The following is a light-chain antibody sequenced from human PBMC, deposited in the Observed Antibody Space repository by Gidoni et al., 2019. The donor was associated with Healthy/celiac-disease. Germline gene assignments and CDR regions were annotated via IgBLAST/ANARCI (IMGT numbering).Light chain of an antibody. CDR3: QQYNSYSPT. CDR2: QAS. CDR1: QRISSW. J-gene: IGKJ1*01. V-gene: IGKV1-5*03. Sequence: DIQMTQSPSTLSASVGDRVTITCRASQRISSWLAWYQQKPGKAPKLLIYQASSLESGFPSRFSGSGSGTEFTLTISSLQPDDFATYYCQQYNSYSPTCGQGTKVEIK.